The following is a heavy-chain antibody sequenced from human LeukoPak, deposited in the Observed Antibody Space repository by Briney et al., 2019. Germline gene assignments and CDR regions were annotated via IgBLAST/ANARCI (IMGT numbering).Heavy chain of an antibody. Sequence: ASVKVSCKASGYTFTSYYMHWVRQAPGQGLEWMGIINPSGGSTSYAQTFQGRVTVTRDTSTSTVYMELSSLRSEDTAMYYCARERGGLVGATYVFDYWGQGTLVTVSS. CDR2: INPSGGST. V-gene: IGHV1-46*01. J-gene: IGHJ4*02. D-gene: IGHD1-26*01. CDR1: GYTFTSYY. CDR3: ARERGGLVGATYVFDY.